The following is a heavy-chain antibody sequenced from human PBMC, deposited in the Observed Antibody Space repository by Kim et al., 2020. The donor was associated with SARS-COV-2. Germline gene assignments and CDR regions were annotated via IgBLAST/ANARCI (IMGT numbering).Heavy chain of an antibody. J-gene: IGHJ4*02. CDR1: GGSFSGYY. CDR3: ARGVYYTY. Sequence: SETLSLTCAVYGGSFSGYYWSWIRQPPGKGLEWIGEINHSGSTNYNPSLKSRVTISVDTSKNQFSLKLSSVTAADTAVYYCARGVYYTYWGQGTLVTVSS. D-gene: IGHD2-8*01. V-gene: IGHV4-34*01. CDR2: INHSGST.